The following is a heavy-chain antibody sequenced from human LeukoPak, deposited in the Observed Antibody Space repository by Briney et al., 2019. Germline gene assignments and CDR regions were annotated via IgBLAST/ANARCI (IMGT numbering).Heavy chain of an antibody. J-gene: IGHJ4*02. V-gene: IGHV4-39*01. CDR2: IYYSGST. D-gene: IGHD3-9*01. Sequence: SETLSLTCTVSGGSISSSGYYWGWIRQPPGKGLEWIGSIYYSGSTYYNPSLKSRVTISVDTSKNQFSLKLSSVTAADTAVYYCARPSYDILTGYFYYFDYWGQGTLVTVSS. CDR3: ARPSYDILTGYFYYFDY. CDR1: GGSISSSGYY.